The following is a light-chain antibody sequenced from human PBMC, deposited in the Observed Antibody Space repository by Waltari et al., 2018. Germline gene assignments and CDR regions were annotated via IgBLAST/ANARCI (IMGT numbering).Light chain of an antibody. Sequence: QSALTQPASVSGSPGQSLTISCTGTSSYVGGYNYASWYQQHPGKAPKLMIYEVSNRPSGVSNRFSGSKSGNTASLTISGLQAEDEADYYCSSYTSSSHVVFGGGTKLTVL. CDR1: SSYVGGYNY. J-gene: IGLJ2*01. CDR2: EVS. CDR3: SSYTSSSHVV. V-gene: IGLV2-14*01.